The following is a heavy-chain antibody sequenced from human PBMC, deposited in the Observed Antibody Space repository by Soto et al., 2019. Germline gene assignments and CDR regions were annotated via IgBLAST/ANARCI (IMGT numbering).Heavy chain of an antibody. V-gene: IGHV1-18*01. J-gene: IGHJ4*02. CDR1: GYTFISYG. CDR3: ARDLFD. CDR2: ISAHTGNT. D-gene: IGHD3-10*02. Sequence: QVHLVQSGAEVKKTGASVKVSCKTSGYTFISYGITWVRQAPGQGLEWIGWISAHTGNTNYTQKFQGRLTMTTDTSTSTAYMELRSLRSDDTAVYYCARDLFDWGQGTLVTVSS.